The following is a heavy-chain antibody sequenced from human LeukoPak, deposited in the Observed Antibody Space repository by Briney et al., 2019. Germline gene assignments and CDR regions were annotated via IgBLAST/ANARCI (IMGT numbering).Heavy chain of an antibody. Sequence: GGSLRLSCAASGFTSSTYGMHWVRQAPGKGLEWVVIISYDGTNKYYADSVKGRFTISRDNSKNTLYLQMNSLRAEDTAVYYCAKGLVGTHYFDYWGQGTLVTVSS. CDR1: GFTSSTYG. V-gene: IGHV3-30*18. CDR2: ISYDGTNK. CDR3: AKGLVGTHYFDY. D-gene: IGHD1-26*01. J-gene: IGHJ4*02.